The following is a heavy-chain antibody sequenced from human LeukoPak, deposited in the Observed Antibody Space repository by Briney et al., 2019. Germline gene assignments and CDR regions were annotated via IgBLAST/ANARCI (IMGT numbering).Heavy chain of an antibody. CDR3: ARDRYGPAAAIEEGY. V-gene: IGHV1-69*13. Sequence: SVTVSCTASGYTFTSYAISWVRQAPGQGLEWMGGIIPIFGTANYAQKFQGRVTITADESTSTAYMELSSLRSEDTAVYYCARDRYGPAAAIEEGYWGQGTLVTVSS. J-gene: IGHJ4*02. CDR2: IIPIFGTA. CDR1: GYTFTSYA. D-gene: IGHD2-2*01.